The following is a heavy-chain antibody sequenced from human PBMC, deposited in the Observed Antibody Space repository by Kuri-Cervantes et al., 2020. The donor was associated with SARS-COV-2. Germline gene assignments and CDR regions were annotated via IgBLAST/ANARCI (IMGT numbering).Heavy chain of an antibody. Sequence: GGSLRLSCGASGFTFSSYGMHWVRQAPGKGLEWVAVISYDGSNKYYADSVKGRFTISRDNSKNTLYLQMNSLRAEDTAVYYCAKDKGWLRQTAGLDYWGQGTLVTVSS. CDR3: AKDKGWLRQTAGLDY. CDR2: ISYDGSNK. D-gene: IGHD5-12*01. J-gene: IGHJ4*02. V-gene: IGHV3-30*18. CDR1: GFTFSSYG.